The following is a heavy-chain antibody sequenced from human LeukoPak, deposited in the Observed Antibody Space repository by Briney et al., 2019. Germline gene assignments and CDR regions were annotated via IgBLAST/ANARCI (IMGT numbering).Heavy chain of an antibody. CDR2: ISGYNGKT. Sequence: ASVKVSCKASGYTFTGYYMHWVRQAPGQGLEWMGWISGYNGKTKYAQKLQDRVTMTRDTSISTAYMELSRLRSDDTAVYYCARGIVQLGMVYFDYWGQGTLVTVSS. CDR1: GYTFTGYY. D-gene: IGHD7-27*01. J-gene: IGHJ4*02. CDR3: ARGIVQLGMVYFDY. V-gene: IGHV1-2*02.